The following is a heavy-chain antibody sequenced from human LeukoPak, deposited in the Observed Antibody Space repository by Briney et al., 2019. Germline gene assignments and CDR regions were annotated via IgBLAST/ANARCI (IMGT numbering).Heavy chain of an antibody. J-gene: IGHJ4*02. D-gene: IGHD5-18*01. CDR2: INPNSGGT. V-gene: IGHV1-2*02. Sequence: GASVKVSCKASGYTFTGYYMHWVRQAPGQGLEWMGWINPNSGGTNYAQKFQGRVTMTEDTSTDTAYMELSSLRSEDTAVYYCATVLGTVDTAMAFDYWGQGTLVTVSS. CDR1: GYTFTGYY. CDR3: ATVLGTVDTAMAFDY.